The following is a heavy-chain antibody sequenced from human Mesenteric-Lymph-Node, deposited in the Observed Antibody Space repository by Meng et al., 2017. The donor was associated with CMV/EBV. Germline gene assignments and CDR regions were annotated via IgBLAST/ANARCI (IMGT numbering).Heavy chain of an antibody. Sequence: QLQLQKGGAGLLRPSETLSLTCAVYGGSFSGYYWSWISQPPGKWLEWVGEINHSGVPNYNPSLKSRVTISLDRSKNQFSLKLSSVTAEDTAVYYCARGSDIPVNNYWGQGTLVTVSS. CDR1: GGSFSGYY. D-gene: IGHD2-15*01. CDR3: ARGSDIPVNNY. V-gene: IGHV4-34*01. CDR2: INHSGVP. J-gene: IGHJ4*02.